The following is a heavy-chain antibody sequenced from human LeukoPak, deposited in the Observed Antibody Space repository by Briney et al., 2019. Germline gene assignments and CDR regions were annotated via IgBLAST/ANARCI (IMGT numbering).Heavy chain of an antibody. CDR1: GFTFSTSA. J-gene: IGHJ4*02. V-gene: IGHV3-30*09. Sequence: GGSLRLSCAASGFTFSTSAMHWVRQAPGKGLEWVALISYDGTNEYYGDSVRGRFAISRDSSKNTVYLQMNSLRSEDTAAYYCAGAQKWSTFDYWGQGTVVTVSS. CDR2: ISYDGTNE. CDR3: AGAQKWSTFDY. D-gene: IGHD2-8*01.